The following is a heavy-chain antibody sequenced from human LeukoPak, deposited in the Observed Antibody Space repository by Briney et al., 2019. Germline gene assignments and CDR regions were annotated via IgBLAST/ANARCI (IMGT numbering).Heavy chain of an antibody. CDR3: ASSGERSARPSGWYYYYYMDV. J-gene: IGHJ6*03. V-gene: IGHV3-48*01. CDR1: GFTFSSYS. Sequence: GGSLRLSCAASGFTFSSYSMNWVRQAPGKGLEWVSYISSSSSTIYYADSVKGRFTISRDNAKNSLYLQMNSLRAEDTAVYYCASSGERSARPSGWYYYYYMDVWGKGTTVTVSS. D-gene: IGHD6-6*01. CDR2: ISSSSSTI.